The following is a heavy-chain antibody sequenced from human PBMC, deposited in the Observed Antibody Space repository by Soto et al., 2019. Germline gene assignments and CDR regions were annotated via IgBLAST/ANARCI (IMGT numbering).Heavy chain of an antibody. CDR2: LYSGST. J-gene: IGHJ4*02. D-gene: IGHD3-10*01. Sequence: QLQLQESGPGLVKPSETLSLTCAVTGASITRGGFHWGWIRQSPGQGLEWIGSLYSGSTYYNPSLKSRGTISADTSKNDFSLRLTSVTAADTAVYYWASRGSGHTFDYWGQGTLVTVSS. V-gene: IGHV4-39*02. CDR1: GASITRGGFH. CDR3: ASRGSGHTFDY.